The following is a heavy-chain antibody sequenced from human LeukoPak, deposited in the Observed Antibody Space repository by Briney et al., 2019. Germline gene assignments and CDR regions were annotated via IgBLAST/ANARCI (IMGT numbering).Heavy chain of an antibody. Sequence: RASETLSLTCTVSGGSISSGRSYWSWIRQHPGKGLEWIGYIFYSGNTYYNPSLKGRVNISVDTSKNQFSLKLTSVTAADTALYFCARVGIVATIDAFDIWGQGTLVTVFS. D-gene: IGHD5-12*01. J-gene: IGHJ3*02. CDR2: IFYSGNT. V-gene: IGHV4-31*03. CDR3: ARVGIVATIDAFDI. CDR1: GGSISSGRSY.